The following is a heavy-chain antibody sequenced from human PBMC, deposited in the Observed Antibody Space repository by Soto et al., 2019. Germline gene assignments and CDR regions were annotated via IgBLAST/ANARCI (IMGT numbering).Heavy chain of an antibody. J-gene: IGHJ4*02. Sequence: GGSLRLSCAASGFTFSSYWMSWVRQAPGKGLEWVANIKQDGSEKYYVDSVKGRFTISRDNAKNSLYLQMNSLRAEDTAVYYCASGGEYSGYEIYFDYWGQGTLVTVSS. D-gene: IGHD5-12*01. CDR3: ASGGEYSGYEIYFDY. CDR1: GFTFSSYW. CDR2: IKQDGSEK. V-gene: IGHV3-7*01.